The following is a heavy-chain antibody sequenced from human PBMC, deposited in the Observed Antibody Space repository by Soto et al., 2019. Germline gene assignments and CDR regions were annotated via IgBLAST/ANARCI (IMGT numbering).Heavy chain of an antibody. CDR1: GFMFSAYT. V-gene: IGHV3-21*06. CDR3: ATPYYFNH. J-gene: IGHJ1*01. Sequence: LRLSCAASGFMFSAYTMNWVRQAPGKWLEWLSSISDDSSSIDYADSLRGRFTVSRDNARNSLYLQIDSLGVEDTAVYYCATPYYFNHWGPGTLVTVSS. CDR2: ISDDSSSI. D-gene: IGHD3-16*01.